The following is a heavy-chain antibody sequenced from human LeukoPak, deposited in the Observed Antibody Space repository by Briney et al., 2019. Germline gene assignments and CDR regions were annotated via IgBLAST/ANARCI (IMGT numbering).Heavy chain of an antibody. V-gene: IGHV3-21*01. J-gene: IGHJ4*02. CDR3: AGGRGTSCYLY. CDR1: GFTFSSYS. D-gene: IGHD2-2*01. CDR2: ISSSSSYI. Sequence: GGSLRLSCAASGFTFSSYSMNWVRQAPGKGLEWVSSISSSSSYIYYADSVKDRFTISRDNAKNSLYLQMNSLRAEDTAVYYCAGGRGTSCYLYWGQGTLVTVSS.